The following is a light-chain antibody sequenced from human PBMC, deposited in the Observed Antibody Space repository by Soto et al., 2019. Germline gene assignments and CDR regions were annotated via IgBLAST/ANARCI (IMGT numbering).Light chain of an antibody. CDR3: QRYHSALLT. CDR1: QDSRNY. V-gene: IGKV1-27*01. Sequence: DIQMTQSPSSLSASVGDRVTMTCRASQDSRNYVAWYQQKPGEVPKLLIYAASTLQSGVPARFSGGGFGTDFTLTISILRPEDVATYYCQRYHSALLTFGPGTKVDLK. J-gene: IGKJ3*01. CDR2: AAS.